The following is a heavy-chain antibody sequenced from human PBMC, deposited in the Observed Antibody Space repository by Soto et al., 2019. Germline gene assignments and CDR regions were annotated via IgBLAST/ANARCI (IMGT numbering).Heavy chain of an antibody. D-gene: IGHD6-13*01. J-gene: IGHJ5*02. V-gene: IGHV3-21*01. CDR1: GFTFSSYS. Sequence: PGGSLRLSCAASGFTFSSYSMNWVRQAPGKGLEWVPSISSSSSYIYYADSVKGRFTISRDNAKNSLYLQMNSLRAEDTAVYYCAREFWPDTSSWYIWFDPWGQGTLVTVSS. CDR3: AREFWPDTSSWYIWFDP. CDR2: ISSSSSYI.